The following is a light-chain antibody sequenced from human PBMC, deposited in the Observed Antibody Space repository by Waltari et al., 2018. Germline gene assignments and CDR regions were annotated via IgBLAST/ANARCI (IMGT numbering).Light chain of an antibody. Sequence: SVQLTQTPSVSMSTGATASITCPGETCRDKYVSWYQHKPGQSPVLLIYQDNMRPSGIPERFSGSNSGNTATLTISGTQAMDEADYYCQAWHTSTFVLFGGGTKLTVL. CDR2: QDN. V-gene: IGLV3-1*01. J-gene: IGLJ2*01. CDR1: TCRDKY. CDR3: QAWHTSTFVL.